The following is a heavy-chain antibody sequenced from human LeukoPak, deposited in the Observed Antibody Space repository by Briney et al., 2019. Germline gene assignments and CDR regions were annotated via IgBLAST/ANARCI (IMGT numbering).Heavy chain of an antibody. CDR1: GASFNDYY. V-gene: IGHV4-34*01. CDR3: AQNGQSGFSFDP. D-gene: IGHD2-8*01. Sequence: PSETLSLTCAVYGASFNDYYWSWIRQPPGKGLEWIGEINHSGTTNYNPSLKGRVTISVDTSKNQFSLKLSSVTAADTAVYSCAQNGQSGFSFDPWGQGTLVTVSS. J-gene: IGHJ5*02. CDR2: INHSGTT.